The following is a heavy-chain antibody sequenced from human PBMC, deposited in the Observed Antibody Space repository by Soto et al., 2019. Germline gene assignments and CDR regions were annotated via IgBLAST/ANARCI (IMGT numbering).Heavy chain of an antibody. V-gene: IGHV3-30-3*01. CDR3: ARVAVEMATIHVFDY. Sequence: QVQLVESGGGVVQPGRSLRLSCAASGFTFSSYAMHWVRQAPCTGLEWVAVISYDGSNKYYADSVKGRFTISRDNSKNTLYLQMNSLRAEDTAVYYCARVAVEMATIHVFDYWGQGTLVTVSS. CDR1: GFTFSSYA. D-gene: IGHD5-12*01. CDR2: ISYDGSNK. J-gene: IGHJ4*02.